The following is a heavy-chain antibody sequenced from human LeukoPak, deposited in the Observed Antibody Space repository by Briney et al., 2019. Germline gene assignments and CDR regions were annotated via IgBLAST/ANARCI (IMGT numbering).Heavy chain of an antibody. J-gene: IGHJ4*02. CDR3: ARVYSSGWPLDF. CDR2: IGSSGSYI. D-gene: IGHD6-19*01. V-gene: IGHV3-21*01. Sequence: GGSLRLSCAASGCTFSSYAMSWVRQAPGKGLEWVSSIGSSGSYIYYADSLKGRFTISRDNAKNSLYLQMNSLRAEDTAVYYCARVYSSGWPLDFWGQGTLVTVSS. CDR1: GCTFSSYA.